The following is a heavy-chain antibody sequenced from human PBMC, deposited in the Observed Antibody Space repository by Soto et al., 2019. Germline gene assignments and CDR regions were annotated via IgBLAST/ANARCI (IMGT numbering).Heavy chain of an antibody. V-gene: IGHV3-30*18. D-gene: IGHD3-3*01. CDR3: ANQGDDPFGVVIIPPDV. Sequence: GGSLRLSCAASGFTFSSYGMHWVRQATGKGLEWVAVISYDGSNKYYADSVKGRFTISRDNSKNTLYLQMNSLRAEDTAVYYCANQGDDPFGVVIIPPDVWGQGTTVTVSS. CDR1: GFTFSSYG. CDR2: ISYDGSNK. J-gene: IGHJ6*02.